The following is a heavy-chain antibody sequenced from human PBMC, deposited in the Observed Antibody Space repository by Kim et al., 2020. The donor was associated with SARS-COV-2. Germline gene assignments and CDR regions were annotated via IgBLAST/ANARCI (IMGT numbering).Heavy chain of an antibody. Sequence: ASVKVSCKSSGYPFTSYALVWVRQAPGQGLEWMGWINTNTGNPTYAQGFTGRFVFSLDTSVSTAYLQISSLKAEDTAVYYCARKIPLLDYWGLGTLVTVS. J-gene: IGHJ4*02. CDR3: ARKIPLLDY. CDR2: INTNTGNP. D-gene: IGHD2-2*02. CDR1: GYPFTSYA. V-gene: IGHV7-4-1*02.